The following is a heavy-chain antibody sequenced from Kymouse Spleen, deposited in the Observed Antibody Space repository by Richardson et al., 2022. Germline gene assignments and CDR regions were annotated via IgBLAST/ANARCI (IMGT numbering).Heavy chain of an antibody. CDR1: GGSISSSSYY. Sequence: QLQLQESGPGLVKPSETLSLTCTVSGGSISSSSYYWGWIRQPPGKGLEWIGSIYYSGSTYYNPSLKSRVTISVDTSKNQFSLKLSSVTAADTAVYYCARQYYYDSSGSSLDYWGQGTLVTVSS. CDR3: ARQYYYDSSGSSLDY. V-gene: IGHV4-39*01. D-gene: IGHD3-22*01. J-gene: IGHJ4*02. CDR2: IYYSGST.